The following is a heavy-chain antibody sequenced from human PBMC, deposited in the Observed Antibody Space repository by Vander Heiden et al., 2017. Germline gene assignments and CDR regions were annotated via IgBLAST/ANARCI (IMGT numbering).Heavy chain of an antibody. V-gene: IGHV3-11*01. D-gene: IGHD3-22*01. Sequence: QVQLVESGGGLVKPGGCLRLSCAASGCTFSDYYMSWIREAPGKGLEWVSYISSSGSTIYYADSVKGRFTISRDNAKNSLYLQMNSLRAEDTAVYYCARERETYYYDSNGYFDLWGRGTLVTVSS. J-gene: IGHJ2*01. CDR3: ARERETYYYDSNGYFDL. CDR2: ISSSGSTI. CDR1: GCTFSDYY.